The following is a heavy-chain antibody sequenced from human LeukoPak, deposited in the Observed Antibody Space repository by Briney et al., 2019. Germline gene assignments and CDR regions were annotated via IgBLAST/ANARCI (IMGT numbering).Heavy chain of an antibody. D-gene: IGHD3-10*01. CDR3: ARGQWFRAF. J-gene: IGHJ4*02. V-gene: IGHV4-34*01. CDR2: IHYSGSA. CDR1: GGSFSGYY. Sequence: SETLSLTCAAYGGSFSGYYWTWIRQPPGKGLEWIGEIHYSGSATYNPSLKSRVTISVDTSKNQSSLKMNSVTAADTAVYYCARGQWFRAFWSRGTPVTVSS.